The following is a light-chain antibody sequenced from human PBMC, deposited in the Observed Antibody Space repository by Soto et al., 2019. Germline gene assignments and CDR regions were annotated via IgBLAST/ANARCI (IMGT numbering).Light chain of an antibody. V-gene: IGKV1-27*01. CDR2: ASS. CDR1: QCMNNY. CDR3: QNYDSDPIT. Sequence: DIQITHSPSSLAASVGSRVSITSRASQCMNNYLAWYQQKPRKVPKVLIYASSTLQPGVPSRFSGSGSGTDFTLPINSLQPDGIATYYCQNYDSDPITFGQGKRLEIK. J-gene: IGKJ5*01.